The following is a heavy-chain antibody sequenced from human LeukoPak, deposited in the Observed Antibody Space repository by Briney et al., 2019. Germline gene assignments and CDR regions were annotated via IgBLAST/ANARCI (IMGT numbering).Heavy chain of an antibody. CDR2: INPSGGST. J-gene: IGHJ4*02. D-gene: IGHD2-2*01. CDR3: ARSIRGCSSSPCYEDY. V-gene: IGHV1-46*01. CDR1: GYTFTDYY. Sequence: GASVKVSCKASGYTFTDYYIHWVRQAPGQGLEWMGMINPSGGSTSDAQKFQGRVTMTRDTSTSTVYMDLNSLRSEDTAVYFCARSIRGCSSSPCYEDYWGQGTLVTVSS.